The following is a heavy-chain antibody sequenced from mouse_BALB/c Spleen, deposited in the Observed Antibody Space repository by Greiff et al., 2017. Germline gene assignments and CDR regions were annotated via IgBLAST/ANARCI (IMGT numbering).Heavy chain of an antibody. CDR3: ARERYGKCGFDY. Sequence: VKLVESGPGLVAPSQSLSITCTVSGFSLTSYGVHWVRQPPGKGLEWLGVIWAGGSTNYNSALMSRLSISKDNSKSQVFLKMNSLQTDDTAMYYCARERYGKCGFDYWGQGTTLTVSA. D-gene: IGHD2-1*01. J-gene: IGHJ2*01. CDR2: IWAGGST. CDR1: GFSLTSYG. V-gene: IGHV2-9*02.